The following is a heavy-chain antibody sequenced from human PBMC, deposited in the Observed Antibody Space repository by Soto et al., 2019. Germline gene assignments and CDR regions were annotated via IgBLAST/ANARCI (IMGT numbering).Heavy chain of an antibody. D-gene: IGHD3-3*01. J-gene: IGHJ4*02. V-gene: IGHV4-61*01. CDR3: VSSPVANLGVVSIPYYFDW. Sequence: PSETLSLTCTVSGGSVSSGSYYWGWIRQPPGKGLEWIGYIYYSGSTNYNPSLKSRVTISVDTSKNQFSLKLSSVTAADTAVYYCVSSPVANLGVVSIPYYFDWWGPGTLVTVS. CDR2: IYYSGST. CDR1: GGSVSSGSYY.